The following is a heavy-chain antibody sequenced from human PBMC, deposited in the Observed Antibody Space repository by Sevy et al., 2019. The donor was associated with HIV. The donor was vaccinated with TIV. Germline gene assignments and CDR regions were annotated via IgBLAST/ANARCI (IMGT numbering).Heavy chain of an antibody. V-gene: IGHV3-23*01. CDR2: ISGSGGST. Sequence: GGSLRLSCAASGFTFSSYAMSWVRQAPGKGLEWGSAISGSGGSTYYADSVKCRFTISRDNSKNTLYLQMNSLRAEDTAVYYCAKEYGFWSGYPNNWFDPWGQGTLVTVSS. J-gene: IGHJ5*02. CDR3: AKEYGFWSGYPNNWFDP. CDR1: GFTFSSYA. D-gene: IGHD3-3*01.